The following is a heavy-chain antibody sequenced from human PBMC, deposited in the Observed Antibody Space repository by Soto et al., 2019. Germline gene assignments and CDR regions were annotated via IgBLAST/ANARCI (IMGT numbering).Heavy chain of an antibody. Sequence: PVGSLRLSCASSVFTFSSYCMHCVRQAPGKWLEWVAVIWYDGSNKYYADSVKGRFTISRDNSKNTLYLQMNSLRAEDTAVYYCARNLIRCRDCLDSFDCWGQGTSVNVSS. CDR3: ARNLIRCRDCLDSFDC. V-gene: IGHV3-33*01. CDR1: VFTFSSYC. J-gene: IGHJ4*02. D-gene: IGHD2-21*02. CDR2: IWYDGSNK.